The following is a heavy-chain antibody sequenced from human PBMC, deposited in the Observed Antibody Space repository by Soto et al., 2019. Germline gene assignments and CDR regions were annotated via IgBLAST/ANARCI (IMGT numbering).Heavy chain of an antibody. CDR3: ARAVTGSCYSG. CDR2: IYYSGST. V-gene: IGHV4-31*03. Sequence: ASETLSLTCTVSGGSISSGGYYWSWIRQHPGKGLEWIGYIYYSGSTYYNPSLKSRVTISVDTSKNQFSLKLSSVTAADTAVYYCARAVTGSCYSGWGQGTLVTVSS. D-gene: IGHD2-15*01. CDR1: GGSISSGGYY. J-gene: IGHJ4*02.